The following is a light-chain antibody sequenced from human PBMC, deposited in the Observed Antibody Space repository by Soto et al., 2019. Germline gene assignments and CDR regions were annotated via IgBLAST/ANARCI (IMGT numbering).Light chain of an antibody. V-gene: IGKV3-15*01. Sequence: EIVFTQSPGTLSLSPGKRATLSCRASQSISDTLAWYQQKPGQAPRLLIHGASTRATGFPARFSGSGSGTDFTLTISSLQSEDFAIYYCQQYNNWPWTFGQGTKVDIK. J-gene: IGKJ1*01. CDR1: QSISDT. CDR3: QQYNNWPWT. CDR2: GAS.